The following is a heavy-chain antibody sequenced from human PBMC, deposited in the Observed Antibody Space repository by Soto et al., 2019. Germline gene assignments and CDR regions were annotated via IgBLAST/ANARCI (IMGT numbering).Heavy chain of an antibody. V-gene: IGHV1-69*10. Sequence: SVKVSCKASGGSFSSLVISWLRQAPGQGPEWMGGINPMLGVANFAQKFQDRVTITADESTTTAYMELSSLRSEDTAVYYCARGPAKFDPWGQGTLVTVSS. D-gene: IGHD2-2*01. J-gene: IGHJ5*02. CDR3: ARGPAKFDP. CDR1: GGSFSSLV. CDR2: INPMLGVA.